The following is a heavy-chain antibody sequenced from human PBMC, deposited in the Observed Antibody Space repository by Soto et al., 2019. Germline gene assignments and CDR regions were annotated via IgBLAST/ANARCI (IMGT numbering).Heavy chain of an antibody. CDR3: ARFEYSSSNFDY. CDR2: INHSGST. J-gene: IGHJ4*02. CDR1: GGSFSGYY. Sequence: SETLSLTCAVYGGSFSGYYWSWIRQPPGKGLEWIGEINHSGSTNYNPSLKSRVTMSADTSKNQFSLKLSSVTAADTAVFYCARFEYSSSNFDYWGQGALVTVSS. V-gene: IGHV4-34*01. D-gene: IGHD6-6*01.